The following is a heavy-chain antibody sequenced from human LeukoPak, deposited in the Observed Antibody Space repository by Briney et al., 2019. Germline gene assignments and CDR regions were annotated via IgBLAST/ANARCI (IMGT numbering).Heavy chain of an antibody. V-gene: IGHV3-30-3*01. Sequence: GRSLRLSCAASGFTFSSCAMHWVRQAPGKGLEWVAVISYDGSNKYYADSVKGRFTISRDNSKNALYLQMNSLRAEDTTVYYCAKDQKELRYFEWSCDYWGQGTLVTVSS. CDR2: ISYDGSNK. CDR1: GFTFSSCA. CDR3: AKDQKELRYFEWSCDY. J-gene: IGHJ4*02. D-gene: IGHD3-9*01.